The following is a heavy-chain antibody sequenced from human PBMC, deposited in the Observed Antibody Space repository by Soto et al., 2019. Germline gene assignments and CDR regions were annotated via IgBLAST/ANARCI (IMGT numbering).Heavy chain of an antibody. CDR2: ISYEGINK. Sequence: QVQLVESGGGVVQPGRSLRLSCIASGFTFSRYGIHWVRQAPGKGLEWVAVISYEGINKNYADSVKGRFTISRDNSKNTLYLQMERLRAVDTAVYFCAKESAPRPDFWSGHYNYTGMDFWGQGTTFTVS. V-gene: IGHV3-30*18. CDR1: GFTFSRYG. J-gene: IGHJ6*02. CDR3: AKESAPRPDFWSGHYNYTGMDF. D-gene: IGHD3-3*01.